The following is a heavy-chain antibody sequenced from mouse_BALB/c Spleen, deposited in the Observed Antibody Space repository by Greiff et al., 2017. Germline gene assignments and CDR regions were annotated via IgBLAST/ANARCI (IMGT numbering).Heavy chain of an antibody. V-gene: IGHV5-9-1*01. Sequence: EVMLVESGGGLVKPGGSLKLSCAASGFTFSSYAMSWVRQTPEKRLEWVATISSGGSYTYYPDSVKGRFTISRDNAKNTLYLQMSSLRSEDTAMYYCARLEGNYDYAMDYWGQGNSVTVAS. CDR2: ISSGGSYT. CDR3: ARLEGNYDYAMDY. CDR1: GFTFSSYA. J-gene: IGHJ4*01. D-gene: IGHD2-1*01.